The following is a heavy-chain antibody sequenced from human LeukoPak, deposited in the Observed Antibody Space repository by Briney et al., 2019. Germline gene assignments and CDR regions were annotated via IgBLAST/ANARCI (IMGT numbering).Heavy chain of an antibody. CDR2: INSDGSVT. Sequence: GGSLRLSCEASGFTFSAFWMHWVRQAPGKGLVWVSDINSDGSVTAHADSVKGRFTISRDNAKNTLYLQMNSLRAEDTAVYYCARGSGYGVFDSWGQGTLVTVSS. J-gene: IGHJ4*02. D-gene: IGHD5-12*01. CDR1: GFTFSAFW. CDR3: ARGSGYGVFDS. V-gene: IGHV3-74*01.